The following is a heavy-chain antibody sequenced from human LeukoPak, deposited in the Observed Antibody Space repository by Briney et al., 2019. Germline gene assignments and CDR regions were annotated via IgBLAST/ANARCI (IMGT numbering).Heavy chain of an antibody. CDR1: GGSISSYY. J-gene: IGHJ5*02. Sequence: SETLSLTCTVSGGSISSYYWTWIRQPPGKGLEWIGSIYHSGSTYYNPSLKSRVTISVDTSKNQFSLKLSSVTAADTAVYYCARGLLSGGNWFDPWGQGTLVTVSS. CDR3: ARGLLSGGNWFDP. V-gene: IGHV4-38-2*02. D-gene: IGHD2-21*02. CDR2: IYHSGST.